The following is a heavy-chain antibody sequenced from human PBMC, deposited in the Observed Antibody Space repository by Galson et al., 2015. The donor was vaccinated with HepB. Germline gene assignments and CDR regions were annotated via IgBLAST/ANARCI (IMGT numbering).Heavy chain of an antibody. D-gene: IGHD4-17*01. CDR3: ARGDYGDYVGYYGMDV. J-gene: IGHJ6*02. CDR2: MNPNSGNT. Sequence: SVKVSCKASGYTFTSYDINWVRQATGQGLEWMGWMNPNSGNTGYAQKFQGRVTMTRNTSISTAYMELSSLRSEDTAVYYCARGDYGDYVGYYGMDVWGQGTTVTVSS. V-gene: IGHV1-8*01. CDR1: GYTFTSYD.